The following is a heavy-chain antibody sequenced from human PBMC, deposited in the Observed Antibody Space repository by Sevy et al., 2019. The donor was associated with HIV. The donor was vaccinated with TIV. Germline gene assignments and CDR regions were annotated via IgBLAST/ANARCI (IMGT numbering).Heavy chain of an antibody. D-gene: IGHD6-19*01. CDR3: ARQTGIAVAGTEIDYYYYGMDV. J-gene: IGHJ6*02. V-gene: IGHV4-61*01. Sequence: SETLSLTCTVSGGSVSSGSYYWSWIRQPPGNGLEWIGYIYYSGSTNYNPSLKSRVTISVDTSKNQFSLKLDSVTAADTAVYYCARQTGIAVAGTEIDYYYYGMDVWGQGTTVTVSS. CDR2: IYYSGST. CDR1: GGSVSSGSYY.